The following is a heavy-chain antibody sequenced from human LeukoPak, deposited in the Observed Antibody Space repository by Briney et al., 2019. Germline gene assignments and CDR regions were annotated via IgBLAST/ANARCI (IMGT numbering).Heavy chain of an antibody. Sequence: SETLSLTCTVSGVSIISSSYDWGWIRQPPGKGLAWIGSVNYGGSTDYNPSLKSRVTISVDASKNQFSLKMRSVTAADTAVYYCARHFDNWGQGTLVTVSS. V-gene: IGHV4-39*01. CDR3: ARHFDN. J-gene: IGHJ4*02. CDR1: GVSIISSSYD. CDR2: VNYGGST.